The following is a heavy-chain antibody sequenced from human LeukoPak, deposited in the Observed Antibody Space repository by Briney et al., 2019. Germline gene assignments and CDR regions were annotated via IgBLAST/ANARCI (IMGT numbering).Heavy chain of an antibody. J-gene: IGHJ6*03. D-gene: IGHD3-10*01. CDR1: GGTFSSYA. CDR2: IIPIFGTA. Sequence: ASVKVSCKASGGTFSSYAISWVRQAPGQGLEWMGRIIPIFGTANYAQKFQGRVTITSDESTSTIYMEVNSLRSEDTAVYYCARTYYYGSGTYWYSYYYMDVWGGGTTVTVS. V-gene: IGHV1-69*15. CDR3: ARTYYYGSGTYWYSYYYMDV.